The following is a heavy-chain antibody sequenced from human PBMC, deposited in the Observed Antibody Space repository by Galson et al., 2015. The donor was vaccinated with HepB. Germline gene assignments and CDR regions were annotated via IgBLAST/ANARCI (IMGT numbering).Heavy chain of an antibody. CDR1: GFTFSNYG. CDR3: AKDRIVTIFGVAPFPH. CDR2: ISGNGRKT. V-gene: IGHV3-23*01. D-gene: IGHD3-3*01. Sequence: SLRLSCAASGFTFSNYGMSWVRQAPGKGLEWVSGISGNGRKTQYSDSVKGRFIISRDNSNSSLHLQMNNLRADDTAVYYCAKDRIVTIFGVAPFPHWGQGILVTVSS. J-gene: IGHJ1*01.